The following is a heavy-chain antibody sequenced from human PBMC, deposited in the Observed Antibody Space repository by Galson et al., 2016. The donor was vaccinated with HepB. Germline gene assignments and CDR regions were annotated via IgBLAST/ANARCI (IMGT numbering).Heavy chain of an antibody. J-gene: IGHJ4*02. D-gene: IGHD4-17*01. CDR2: IYHSGST. Sequence: SETLSLTCAVSETSISSSKWWGWIRQPPGKGLQWIAGIYHSGSTFYNPSLQSRVIISVDTSKNHFSLNLTSVTAADTAVYYCARSFTAVTPFDSWGRGTLVAVSS. CDR1: ETSISSSKW. CDR3: ARSFTAVTPFDS. V-gene: IGHV4-38-2*01.